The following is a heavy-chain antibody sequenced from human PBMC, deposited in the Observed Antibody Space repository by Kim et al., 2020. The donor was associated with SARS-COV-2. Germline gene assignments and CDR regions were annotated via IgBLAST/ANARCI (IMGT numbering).Heavy chain of an antibody. CDR3: ARDTRSTRWSYYFYYYMDV. CDR1: GYTFSDYY. Sequence: ASVKVSCKASGYTFSDYYMHWVRQAPGQALEWMGWINPNSGGTNYAQKFQGRVTMTRDTSLSTAYMELSRLRSDDTAVYYCARDTRSTRWSYYFYYYMDVWGKGTTVTVSS. CDR2: INPNSGGT. J-gene: IGHJ6*03. D-gene: IGHD2-2*01. V-gene: IGHV1-2*02.